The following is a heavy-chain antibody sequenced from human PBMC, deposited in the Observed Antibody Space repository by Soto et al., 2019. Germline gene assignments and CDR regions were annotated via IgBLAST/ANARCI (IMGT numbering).Heavy chain of an antibody. J-gene: IGHJ5*02. CDR2: IHWNDDK. D-gene: IGHD3-22*01. CDR3: AHTKDSSGFLTS. CDR1: GFSLSVYGVR. Sequence: LRLSCTASGFSLSVYGVRVIWFRQPPGETLEWLALIHWNDDKRYSPYLKSRLTITKDTSKNQVVLTLTNLDPLDTGTYFCAHTKDSSGFLTSWGQGILVTVSS. V-gene: IGHV2-5*08.